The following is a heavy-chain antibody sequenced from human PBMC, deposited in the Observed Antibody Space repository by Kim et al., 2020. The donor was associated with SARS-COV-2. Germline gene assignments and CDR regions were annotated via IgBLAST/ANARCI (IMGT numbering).Heavy chain of an antibody. J-gene: IGHJ6*02. CDR3: AKDRGSETYGMDV. V-gene: IGHV3-33*06. Sequence: YYAASVKGRFTTTRDNSKNTLYLQMNSLKAEDTAVYYCAKDRGSETYGMDVWGQGTTVTVSS. D-gene: IGHD3-10*01.